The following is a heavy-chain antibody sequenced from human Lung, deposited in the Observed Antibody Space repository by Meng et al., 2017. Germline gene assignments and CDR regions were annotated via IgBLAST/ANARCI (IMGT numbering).Heavy chain of an antibody. CDR1: GGSISSSNW. Sequence: VALLESGPARVEPSGTLSPPSGCSGGSISSSNWWSWVRQPQGKGLGWIGEIYHSGGTKYNPSLKSRVTISVDKSKNQFSLKLSSVTAADTAVYYCARGLGEAVVPRTMFDYWGQGTLVTVSS. V-gene: IGHV4-4*02. J-gene: IGHJ4*02. CDR3: ARGLGEAVVPRTMFDY. CDR2: IYHSGGT. D-gene: IGHD2-2*01.